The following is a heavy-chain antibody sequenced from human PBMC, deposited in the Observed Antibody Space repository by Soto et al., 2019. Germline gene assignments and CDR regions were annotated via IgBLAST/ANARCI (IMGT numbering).Heavy chain of an antibody. Sequence: QVQLVESGGGVVQPGRSLRLSCAASGFTFSSYGMHWVRQAPGKGLEWVAVIWYDGSNKYYADSVKGRFTISRDNSKNTLYLQMNSLRAEDTAVYYCARPLGYFDWLPTGYWGQGTLVTVSS. J-gene: IGHJ4*02. CDR1: GFTFSSYG. CDR2: IWYDGSNK. V-gene: IGHV3-33*01. D-gene: IGHD3-9*01. CDR3: ARPLGYFDWLPTGY.